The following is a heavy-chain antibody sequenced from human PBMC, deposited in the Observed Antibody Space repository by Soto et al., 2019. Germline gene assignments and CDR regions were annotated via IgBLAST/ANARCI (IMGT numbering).Heavy chain of an antibody. CDR3: AGGGGYCSSTSCYEGQYYFDY. D-gene: IGHD2-2*01. J-gene: IGHJ4*02. CDR1: GGTFSSYA. V-gene: IGHV1-69*01. CDR2: IIPIFGTA. Sequence: QVQLVQSGAEVMKPGSSVKVSCKASGGTFSSYAISWVRQAPGQGLEWMGGIIPIFGTANYAQKFQGRVTITADESTSTAYMELSSLRSEDTAVYYCAGGGGYCSSTSCYEGQYYFDYWGQGTLVTVSS.